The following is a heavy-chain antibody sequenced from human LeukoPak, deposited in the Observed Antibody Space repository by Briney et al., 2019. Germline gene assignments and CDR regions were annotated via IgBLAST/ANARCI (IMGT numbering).Heavy chain of an antibody. J-gene: IGHJ4*02. V-gene: IGHV4-34*01. CDR3: ARAYRAHQTFHSYHFFDF. D-gene: IGHD5-18*01. CDR2: INHYGST. Sequence: SETLSLTYAVYGGSISGYYWNWIRQPPGKGLEWIGEINHYGSTKYSPSLKSRVTISGDTSKNQFSLRLTSVAAADTAVYYCARAYRAHQTFHSYHFFDFWGRGTLVTVSS. CDR1: GGSISGYY.